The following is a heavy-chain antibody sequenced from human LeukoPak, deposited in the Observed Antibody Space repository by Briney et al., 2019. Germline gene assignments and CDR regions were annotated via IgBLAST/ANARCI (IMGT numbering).Heavy chain of an antibody. CDR3: ARGGPGGNSWRCYLDS. CDR2: IYYTGNA. V-gene: IGHV4-59*01. Sequence: SETLSLTCTVSGGSISTYYWSWLRQSPGKGLEWIGYIYYTGNANYNPSLKSRVTMSVDTSKNQFSLNLNSVTAADAAVYYCARGGPGGNSWRCYLDSWGQGTLVTVSS. CDR1: GGSISTYY. D-gene: IGHD2-8*02. J-gene: IGHJ4*02.